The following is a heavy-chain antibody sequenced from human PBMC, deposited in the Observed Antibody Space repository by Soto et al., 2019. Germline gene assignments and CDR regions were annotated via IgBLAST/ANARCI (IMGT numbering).Heavy chain of an antibody. Sequence: SETLSLTCTVSGDSISSSTYSWGWIRQPPGKGLEYIGTIYYSGKTYYNWPLESRVTMSLDTSKNQFSLRLTSVTAADTALYYCARDPQPHYSSGWSLYCFDYWGQGTLVTVSS. CDR1: GDSISSSTYS. CDR3: ARDPQPHYSSGWSLYCFDY. J-gene: IGHJ4*02. CDR2: IYYSGKT. D-gene: IGHD6-19*01. V-gene: IGHV4-39*02.